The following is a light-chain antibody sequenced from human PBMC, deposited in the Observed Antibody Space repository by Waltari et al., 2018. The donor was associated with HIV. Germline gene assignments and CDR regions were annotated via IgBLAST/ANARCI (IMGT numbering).Light chain of an antibody. CDR3: CSNSNPIAPFYV. V-gene: IGLV2-14*01. CDR1: HSDVGAFDF. J-gene: IGLJ1*01. Sequence: QSALTQPRSVSASPGESVTISCTGSHSDVGAFDFVSWYQQRPGKAPNLLVYGAYYRAAEASMRFSGAKSGNTAALTICGLRTEDEADYYRCSNSNPIAPFYVFGTGT. CDR2: GAY.